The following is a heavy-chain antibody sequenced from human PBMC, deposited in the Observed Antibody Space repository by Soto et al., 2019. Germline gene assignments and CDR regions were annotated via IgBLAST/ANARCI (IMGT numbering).Heavy chain of an antibody. CDR3: ARGNVVAIDY. CDR2: IYHSGST. V-gene: IGHV4-30-2*01. CDR1: GGSISSGGYS. J-gene: IGHJ4*02. D-gene: IGHD2-21*01. Sequence: PSETLSLTCTVSGGSISSGGYSWSWTRQPPGKGLEWIGYIYHSGSTYYNPSLKSRVTISVDRSKNQFSLKLSSVTAADTAVYYCARGNVVAIDYWGQGTLVTVSS.